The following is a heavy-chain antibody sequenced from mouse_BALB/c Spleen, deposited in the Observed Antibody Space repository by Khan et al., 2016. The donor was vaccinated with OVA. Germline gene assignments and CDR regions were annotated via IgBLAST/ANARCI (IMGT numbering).Heavy chain of an antibody. CDR2: ISSGGSYT. J-gene: IGHJ3*01. Sequence: EVQGVESGGDLVKPGGSLKLSCAASGFTFSTYGMSWVRQNPDKRLEWVATISSGGSYTYYVDSVKGRFTISRDNANNTLELQMSRLKSEDTARYYCTSLAYDYYSEGFDYWGQGTLVTVSA. CDR1: GFTFSTYG. V-gene: IGHV5-6*01. D-gene: IGHD2-12*01. CDR3: TSLAYDYYSEGFDY.